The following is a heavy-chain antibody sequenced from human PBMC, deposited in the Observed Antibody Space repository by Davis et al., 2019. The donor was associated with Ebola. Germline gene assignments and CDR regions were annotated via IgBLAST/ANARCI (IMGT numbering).Heavy chain of an antibody. CDR3: ARGHATSLYGMDV. Sequence: PGGSLRLSCAASGFTFSRTWMHWVRQAPGKGLMWVSRINADGTNTGYADSVKGRFTISRDNAKNTLYLQMSSLRAEDTAMYYCARGHATSLYGMDVWGQGTTVTVSS. CDR2: INADGTNT. CDR1: GFTFSRTW. V-gene: IGHV3-74*01. J-gene: IGHJ6*02.